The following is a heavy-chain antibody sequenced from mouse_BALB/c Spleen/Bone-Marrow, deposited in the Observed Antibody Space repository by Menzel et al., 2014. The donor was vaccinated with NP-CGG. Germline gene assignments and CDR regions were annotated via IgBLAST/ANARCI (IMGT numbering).Heavy chain of an antibody. D-gene: IGHD1-1*01. CDR2: INPSNGRT. V-gene: IGHV1S81*02. CDR3: ARWNYYGSLYWYFDV. CDR1: GYTFTSYW. Sequence: QVQLQQSGAELVKPGASVKLSCKASGYTFTSYWMHWVKQRPGQGLEWIGEINPSNGRTNYNEKFKSKATLTVDKSSSTAYMQLSSLTSEDSAVYYCARWNYYGSLYWYFDVWGAGTTATVSS. J-gene: IGHJ1*01.